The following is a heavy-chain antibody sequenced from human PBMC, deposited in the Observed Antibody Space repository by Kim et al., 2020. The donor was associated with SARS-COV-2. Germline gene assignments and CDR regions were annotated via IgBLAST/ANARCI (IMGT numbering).Heavy chain of an antibody. J-gene: IGHJ4*02. Sequence: YAQKFQGRVTMTRATSTSTVYMELSSLRSEDTAVYYCASADVDTAMVFDYWGQGTLVTVSS. CDR3: ASADVDTAMVFDY. D-gene: IGHD5-18*01. V-gene: IGHV1-46*01.